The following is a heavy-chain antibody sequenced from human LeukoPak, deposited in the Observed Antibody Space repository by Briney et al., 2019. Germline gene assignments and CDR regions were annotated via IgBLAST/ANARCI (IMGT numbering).Heavy chain of an antibody. D-gene: IGHD3-10*01. Sequence: GGSLRLSCAASGFTFSSDAMNWVRQAPGKGLEWVSYISSSSSTIYYADSVKGRFTISRDNAKNSLYLQMNSLRAEDTAVYYCARVDYGSGSYYNWFDPWGQGTLVTVSS. J-gene: IGHJ5*02. CDR1: GFTFSSDA. CDR3: ARVDYGSGSYYNWFDP. CDR2: ISSSSSTI. V-gene: IGHV3-48*04.